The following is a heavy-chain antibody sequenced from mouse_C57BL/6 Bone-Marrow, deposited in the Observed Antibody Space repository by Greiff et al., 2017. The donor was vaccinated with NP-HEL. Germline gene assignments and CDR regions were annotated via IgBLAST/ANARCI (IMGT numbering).Heavy chain of an antibody. CDR2: IYPRDGST. J-gene: IGHJ1*03. CDR3: AIGRDYDGWYFDV. V-gene: IGHV1-78*01. Sequence: VQLQQSDAELVKPGASVKISCKVSGYTFTDHTIHWMKQRPEQGLEWIGYIYPRDGSTKYNEKFKGKATLTADKSSSTAYMQLNSLTSEDSAVYFCAIGRDYDGWYFDVWGTGTTVTVSS. D-gene: IGHD2-4*01. CDR1: GYTFTDHT.